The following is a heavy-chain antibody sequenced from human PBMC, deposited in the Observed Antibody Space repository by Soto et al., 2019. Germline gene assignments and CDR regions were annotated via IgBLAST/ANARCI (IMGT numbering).Heavy chain of an antibody. CDR2: ISHDGSNK. J-gene: IGHJ6*02. D-gene: IGHD3-10*01. Sequence: GSLRLSCAASGFTFSSYAMHWVRQAPGKGLEWVAVISHDGSNKYYADSVKGRFTISRDNSKNTLYLQMNSLRAEDTAVYYCARPRGSGSYYKGYYGMDVWGQGTTVTVSS. CDR1: GFTFSSYA. CDR3: ARPRGSGSYYKGYYGMDV. V-gene: IGHV3-30-3*01.